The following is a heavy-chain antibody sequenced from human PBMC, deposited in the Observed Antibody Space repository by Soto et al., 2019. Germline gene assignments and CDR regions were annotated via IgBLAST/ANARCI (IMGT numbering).Heavy chain of an antibody. D-gene: IGHD2-2*01. J-gene: IGHJ3*02. CDR2: ISAYNGNT. V-gene: IGHV1-18*01. CDR3: ASWGADIVVVKDDEGYGDGAFDI. CDR1: GYTFTSYG. Sequence: ASVKVSCKASGYTFTSYGISWVRQAPGQGLEWMGWISAYNGNTNYAQKLQGRVTMTTDTSTSTAYMELRSLRSDDTAVYYCASWGADIVVVKDDEGYGDGAFDIWGQGTMVTVSS.